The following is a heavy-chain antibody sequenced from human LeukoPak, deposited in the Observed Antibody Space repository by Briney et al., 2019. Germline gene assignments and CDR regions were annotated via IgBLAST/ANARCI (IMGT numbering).Heavy chain of an antibody. CDR2: ISSSGTTI. CDR1: GFTFSDYY. D-gene: IGHD1-26*01. V-gene: IGHV3-11*04. CDR3: ASPPLAGGDAFDI. J-gene: IGHJ3*02. Sequence: GGSLRLSCSASGFTFSDYYMSWIRQAPGKGLEWVSYISSSGTTIYYADSVKGRFTISRDNAKNSLYLQMNSLRAEDTAVYYCASPPLAGGDAFDIWGQGTMVTVSS.